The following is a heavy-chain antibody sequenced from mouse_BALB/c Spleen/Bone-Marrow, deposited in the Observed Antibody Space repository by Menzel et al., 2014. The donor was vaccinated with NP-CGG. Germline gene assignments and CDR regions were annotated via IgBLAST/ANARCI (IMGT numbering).Heavy chain of an antibody. V-gene: IGHV1-80*01. J-gene: IGHJ3*01. CDR2: IYPGDGDT. CDR1: GYAFSSYW. CDR3: ARAPWFAY. Sequence: QVQLQQSGAELVRPGSSVKISCKASGYAFSSYWMHWVRQRPGQGLEWIGQIYPGDGDTNYNGKFKGKATLTADTSSSTAFMQLSSLTSEDSAVYFCARAPWFAYWGQGTLVTVSA.